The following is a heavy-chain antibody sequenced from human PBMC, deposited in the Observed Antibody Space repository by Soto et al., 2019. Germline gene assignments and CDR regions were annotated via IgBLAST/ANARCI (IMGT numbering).Heavy chain of an antibody. CDR2: INAGNGNT. J-gene: IGHJ4*02. D-gene: IGHD6-19*01. Sequence: QVQLVQSGAEEKKPGASVKVSCKASGYTFTSYAMHWVRQAPGQRLEWMGWINAGNGNTKYSQKFQGRVTITRDTSAITAYMELSSLRSEDTAVYYCARAVAVPADFDYWGQGTLVTVSS. CDR1: GYTFTSYA. CDR3: ARAVAVPADFDY. V-gene: IGHV1-3*05.